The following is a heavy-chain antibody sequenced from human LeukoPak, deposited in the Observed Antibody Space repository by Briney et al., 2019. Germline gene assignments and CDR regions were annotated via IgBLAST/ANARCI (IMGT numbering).Heavy chain of an antibody. CDR1: GYTFTGYY. J-gene: IGHJ3*02. CDR3: ARDRTWNYGHDAFDI. CDR2: INPNSGGT. Sequence: GASVKVSCKASGYTFTGYYMHWVRQAPGQGLEWMGWINPNSGGTNYAQKLQGRVTMTTDTSTSTAYMELRSLRSDDTAVYYCARDRTWNYGHDAFDIWGQGTMVTVSS. D-gene: IGHD1-7*01. V-gene: IGHV1-2*02.